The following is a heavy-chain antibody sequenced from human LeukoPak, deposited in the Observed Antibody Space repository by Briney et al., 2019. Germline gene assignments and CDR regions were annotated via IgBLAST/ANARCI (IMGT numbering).Heavy chain of an antibody. Sequence: SETLSLTCTVSGGSISRYYWSWVRQPAGKGLEWIGRIYTSGSTNYNPSLKSRVTMSVDTSKNQFSLKLSSVTAADTAVYYCASPVCSGGSCYRDAFDIWGQGTMVTVSS. J-gene: IGHJ3*02. V-gene: IGHV4-4*07. D-gene: IGHD2-15*01. CDR2: IYTSGST. CDR1: GGSISRYY. CDR3: ASPVCSGGSCYRDAFDI.